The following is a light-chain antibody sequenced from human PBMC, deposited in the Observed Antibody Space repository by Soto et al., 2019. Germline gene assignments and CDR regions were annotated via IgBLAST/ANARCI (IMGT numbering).Light chain of an antibody. Sequence: DIQMTQSPSSLSASVGYTCTMTCLASQSISSYLNWYKKKQGKAPNLLIYATSNLQGGVPSRFSGSGSGTDFTLTISSLQPEDFATYYCQQTHPFPLTFGPGTKVDTK. CDR1: QSISSY. J-gene: IGKJ3*01. CDR2: ATS. V-gene: IGKV1-39*01. CDR3: QQTHPFPLT.